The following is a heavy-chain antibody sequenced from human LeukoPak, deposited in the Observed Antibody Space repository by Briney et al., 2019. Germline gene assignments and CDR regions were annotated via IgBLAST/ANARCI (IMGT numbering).Heavy chain of an antibody. Sequence: PGGSLGLSCAASGLTFSTYGMSWVRQAPGKGLEWVSGISDSGGNTYYIDSVKGRFTISRDNSKNTLYLQMNSLRAEDTAVYYCAKVLPGITVVALFDDWGQGTLVTVSS. D-gene: IGHD6-19*01. CDR1: GLTFSTYG. CDR2: ISDSGGNT. CDR3: AKVLPGITVVALFDD. V-gene: IGHV3-23*01. J-gene: IGHJ4*02.